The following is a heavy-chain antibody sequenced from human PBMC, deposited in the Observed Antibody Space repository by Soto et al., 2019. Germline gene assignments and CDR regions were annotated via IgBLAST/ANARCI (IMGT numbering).Heavy chain of an antibody. V-gene: IGHV4-59*01. CDR1: GGSISSYY. CDR3: ARSSYYDSSGYLDY. Sequence: QVQLQESGPGLVKPSETLSLTCTVSGGSISSYYWSWIRQPPGKGLEWIGYIYYSGSTNCNHSLKSRVTISVDTSKNQFSLKLSSVTAADTAVYYCARSSYYDSSGYLDYWGQGTLVTVSS. J-gene: IGHJ4*02. D-gene: IGHD3-22*01. CDR2: IYYSGST.